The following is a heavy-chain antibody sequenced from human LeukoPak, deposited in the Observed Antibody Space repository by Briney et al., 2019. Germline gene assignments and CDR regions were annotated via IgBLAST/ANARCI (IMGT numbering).Heavy chain of an antibody. CDR1: CGSISSSSYY. D-gene: IGHD6-13*01. Sequence: PSETLSLTCTVSCGSISSSSYYWGRIRQPPGKGLEWIGSIYYSGSTYYNPSLKSRVTISVDTSKNQFSLKLSSVTAADTAVYYCARLNSSSWYFMYWYFHLWGRGTLVTVSS. J-gene: IGHJ2*01. V-gene: IGHV4-39*01. CDR2: IYYSGST. CDR3: ARLNSSSWYFMYWYFHL.